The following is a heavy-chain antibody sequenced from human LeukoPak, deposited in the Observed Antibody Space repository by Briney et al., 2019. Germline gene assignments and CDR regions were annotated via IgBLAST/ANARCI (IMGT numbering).Heavy chain of an antibody. Sequence: SETLSLTCAVSGGSISSGGYSWSWIRQPLGKGLEWIGYIYHSGSTYYNPSLKSRVTISVDRSKNQFSLKLSSVTAADTAVYYCARKRGDCYDYWGQGTLVTVSS. J-gene: IGHJ4*02. CDR3: ARKRGDCYDY. CDR1: GGSISSGGYS. D-gene: IGHD2-21*02. V-gene: IGHV4-30-2*01. CDR2: IYHSGST.